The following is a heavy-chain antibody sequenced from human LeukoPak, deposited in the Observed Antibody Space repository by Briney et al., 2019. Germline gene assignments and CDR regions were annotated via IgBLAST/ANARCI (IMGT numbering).Heavy chain of an antibody. J-gene: IGHJ3*02. V-gene: IGHV3-21*01. Sequence: PGRSLRLSCAASGFTFRSYSMNWVRGAPGKGLEWGTSISSSSSYIYYADSVKGRFTISRDNAKNSLYLQMNSLRAEDTAVYYCARDFQGAFDIWGQGTMVTVSS. CDR1: GFTFRSYS. CDR2: ISSSSSYI. CDR3: ARDFQGAFDI.